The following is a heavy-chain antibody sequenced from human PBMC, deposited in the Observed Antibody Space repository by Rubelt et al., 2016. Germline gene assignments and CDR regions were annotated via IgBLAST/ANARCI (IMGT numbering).Heavy chain of an antibody. CDR2: INHSGST. D-gene: IGHD3-3*01. J-gene: IGHJ5*02. Sequence: QVQLQQWGAGLLKPSETLSLTCAVYGGSFSGYYWSWIRQPPGKGLEWIGEINHSGSTNYNPSLKSRVTISVATSKNQFSLKLSSVTAADTAVYYCARGTSGYYRANWFDPWGQGTLVTVSS. CDR3: ARGTSGYYRANWFDP. CDR1: GGSFSGYY. V-gene: IGHV4-34*01.